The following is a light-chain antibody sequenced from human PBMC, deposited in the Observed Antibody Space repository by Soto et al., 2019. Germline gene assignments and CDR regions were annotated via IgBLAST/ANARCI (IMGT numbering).Light chain of an antibody. CDR3: CSYAGSSTPLI. Sequence: QSVLTQPASGSGSPGQSIIISCTGTSSDVGSYNLVSWYQQHPGKAPKLMIYEVSKRPSGVSNRFSGSKSGNTASLTISGLQAEDEADYYCCSYAGSSTPLIFGTGTKVTVL. CDR2: EVS. V-gene: IGLV2-23*02. CDR1: SSDVGSYNL. J-gene: IGLJ1*01.